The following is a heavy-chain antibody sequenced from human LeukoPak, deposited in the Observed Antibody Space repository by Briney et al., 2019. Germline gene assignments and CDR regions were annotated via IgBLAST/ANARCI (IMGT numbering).Heavy chain of an antibody. CDR1: GFTFSSYA. J-gene: IGHJ4*02. CDR2: ISGSASST. V-gene: IGHV3-23*01. CDR3: AKDGYGDYQYYFDY. D-gene: IGHD4-17*01. Sequence: PGGSLRRSCAASGFTFSSYAMSWVRQAPGKGLEWVSAISGSASSTYYTDSVKGRFTVSRDNSKNTLYLQLNSLRAEDTAVYYCAKDGYGDYQYYFDYWGQGTLVTVSS.